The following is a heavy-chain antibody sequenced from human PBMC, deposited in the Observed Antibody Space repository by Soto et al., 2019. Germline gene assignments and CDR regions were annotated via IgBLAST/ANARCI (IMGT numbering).Heavy chain of an antibody. CDR2: MNPNSGNT. D-gene: IGHD1-20*01. V-gene: IGHV1-8*01. CDR3: ARDNRYNWNDEGWFDP. J-gene: IGHJ5*02. CDR1: GYSFSDYD. Sequence: QVQLDQSGAEVKKPGASVKVSCKASGYSFSDYDINWVRQATGQGPEWMGWMNPNSGNTGYAQKFQGRVTMTRNTSINTAYMELSSLGSEDTAVYYCARDNRYNWNDEGWFDPWGQGTLVTVSS.